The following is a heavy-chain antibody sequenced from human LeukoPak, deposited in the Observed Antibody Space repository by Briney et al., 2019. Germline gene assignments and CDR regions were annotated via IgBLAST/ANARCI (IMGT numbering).Heavy chain of an antibody. Sequence: NPSETLSLTCTLSGGSFSTSTYYWGWIRQPPAKGLEWIGSFYYSGSTYYNPSLKSRVTVSADTSKNQFSLKLSSVTAADTAVYYCASTLRFLEWSPFDPWGQGTLVTVSS. CDR1: GGSFSTSTYY. D-gene: IGHD3-3*01. V-gene: IGHV4-39*01. J-gene: IGHJ5*02. CDR2: FYYSGST. CDR3: ASTLRFLEWSPFDP.